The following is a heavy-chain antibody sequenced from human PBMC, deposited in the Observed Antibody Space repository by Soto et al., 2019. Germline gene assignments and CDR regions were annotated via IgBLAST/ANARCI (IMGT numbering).Heavy chain of an antibody. J-gene: IGHJ6*02. Sequence: ASVKVSCKASGYTFASYGSRWVRQAPGQGLEWMGWISAYNGNTNYAQKLQGRVTMTTDTSTSTAYMELRSLRSDDTAVYYCARDRGTYYYGMDVWGQGTTVTVSS. V-gene: IGHV1-18*01. CDR1: GYTFASYG. CDR3: ARDRGTYYYGMDV. CDR2: ISAYNGNT.